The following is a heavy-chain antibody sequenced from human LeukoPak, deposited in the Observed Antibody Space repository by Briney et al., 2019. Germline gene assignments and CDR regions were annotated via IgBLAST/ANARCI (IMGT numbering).Heavy chain of an antibody. D-gene: IGHD3-10*01. CDR1: GDSISNYY. Sequence: KPSETLSLTCTVSGDSISNYYWSWIRQPAGKGLEWIGRIYTSGSTSYNPSLKSRVTMSVDTSKNQFSLKLSSVTAADTAVYYCARVSLVRGAPDYYFDYWGQGTLVTVSS. CDR3: ARVSLVRGAPDYYFDY. CDR2: IYTSGST. J-gene: IGHJ4*02. V-gene: IGHV4-4*07.